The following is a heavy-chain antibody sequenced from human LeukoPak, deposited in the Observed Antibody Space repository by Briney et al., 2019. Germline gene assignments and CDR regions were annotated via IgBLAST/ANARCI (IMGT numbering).Heavy chain of an antibody. CDR3: VYGSGSRNDY. CDR2: IKMDGSST. J-gene: IGHJ4*02. CDR1: GFTLSSYC. Sequence: GGSLRLSCAASGFTLSSYCMHWVRQAPGKGLVGVSRIKMDGSSTSHADSVKGRFTITRDNAKNTPYLQMNSRRAEDTAIYYCVYGSGSRNDYCGQGTLVTVSS. V-gene: IGHV3-74*01. D-gene: IGHD3-10*01.